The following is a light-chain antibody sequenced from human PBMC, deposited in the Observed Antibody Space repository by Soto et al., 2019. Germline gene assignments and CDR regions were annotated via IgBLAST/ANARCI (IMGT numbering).Light chain of an antibody. V-gene: IGKV1-5*01. CDR2: DAS. CDR1: QSISSW. J-gene: IGKJ1*01. CDR3: QQYNSPA. Sequence: DIQMTQSPSTLSASVGDRVTITCRASQSISSWLAWYQQKPGKAPKLLIYDASSVESGVPSRFSGSGSGTEFTLTISSLQPDDFATYYCQQYNSPAFGQGTKVEIK.